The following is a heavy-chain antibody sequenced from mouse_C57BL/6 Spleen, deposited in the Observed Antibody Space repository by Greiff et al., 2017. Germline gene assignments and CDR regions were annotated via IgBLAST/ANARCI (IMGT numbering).Heavy chain of an antibody. CDR1: GYTFTSYW. D-gene: IGHD5-5*01. CDR2: IYPGSGST. Sequence: VQLQQPGAELVKPGASVKMSCKASGYTFTSYWITWVKQRPGQGLEWIGDIYPGSGSTNYNAKFKSKATLTVDTSSSTAYMQLSSLTSEDSAVYYCARSPLGYYLFDDWGQGTTLTVSS. CDR3: ARSPLGYYLFDD. J-gene: IGHJ2*01. V-gene: IGHV1-55*01.